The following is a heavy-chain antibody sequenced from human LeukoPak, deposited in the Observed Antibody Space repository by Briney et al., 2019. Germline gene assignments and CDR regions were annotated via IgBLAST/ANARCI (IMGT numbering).Heavy chain of an antibody. CDR3: AREVRYFDWLLPDYYYGMDV. J-gene: IGHJ6*02. CDR1: GFTFSSYW. V-gene: IGHV3-7*03. CDR2: INHNGNVN. D-gene: IGHD3-9*01. Sequence: GGSLRLSCAASGFTFSSYWMNWARQAPGKGLEWVASINHNGNVNYYVDSVKGRFTISRDNAKNSLYLQMSNLRAEDTAVYFCAREVRYFDWLLPDYYYGMDVWGQGTTVTVSS.